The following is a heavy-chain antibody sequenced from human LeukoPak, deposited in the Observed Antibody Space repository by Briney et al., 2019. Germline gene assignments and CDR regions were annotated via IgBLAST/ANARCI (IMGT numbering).Heavy chain of an antibody. V-gene: IGHV4-59*08. Sequence: PSETLSLTCTVSGASISSYHWSWIRQPPGKGLEWIGYMYDSGNTNYNPSLKSRITISIDTSKKHFSLKLTSVTAADTAVYYCARHCSGDSCHQIYLEYWGQGTLVTVSS. D-gene: IGHD2-15*01. CDR1: GASISSYH. CDR3: ARHCSGDSCHQIYLEY. J-gene: IGHJ4*02. CDR2: MYDSGNT.